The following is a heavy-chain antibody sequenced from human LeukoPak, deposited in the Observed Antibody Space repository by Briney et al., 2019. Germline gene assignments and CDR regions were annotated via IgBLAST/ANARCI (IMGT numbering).Heavy chain of an antibody. CDR2: INWNGAST. CDR3: AGGDRNGWYFDY. Sequence: GGSLRLSCAASGFRFDDHGMSWVGQAPGKGLEWVSGINWNGASTGYGDSVKGRFTISRDNAKNSLYLQMNSLRAEDTALYYCAGGDRNGWYFDYWGQGILVTVSS. V-gene: IGHV3-20*04. J-gene: IGHJ4*02. CDR1: GFRFDDHG. D-gene: IGHD6-19*01.